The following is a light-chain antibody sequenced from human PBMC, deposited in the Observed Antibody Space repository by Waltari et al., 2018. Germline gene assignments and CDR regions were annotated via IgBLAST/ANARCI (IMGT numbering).Light chain of an antibody. Sequence: EVVLTQSPGTLSLSPGERATLSCRASQSVSKYLAWYQQRPGQAPRLLIYAASTRATGVPDRFSGSGFGTDFSLTISRLEPEDFAVYYCQSHERLPATFGQGTKVEIK. V-gene: IGKV3-20*01. CDR1: QSVSKY. CDR2: AAS. J-gene: IGKJ1*01. CDR3: QSHERLPAT.